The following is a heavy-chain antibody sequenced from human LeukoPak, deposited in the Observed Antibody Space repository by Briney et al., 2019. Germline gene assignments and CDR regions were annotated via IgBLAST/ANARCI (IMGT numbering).Heavy chain of an antibody. D-gene: IGHD3-10*01. J-gene: IGHJ4*02. CDR2: IRSKAYGGTT. V-gene: IGHV3-49*04. CDR3: TREFRASRAPFRGVIPTDFDY. Sequence: GGSLRLSCTASGFTFGDYAMSWVRQAPGKGLEWVGFIRSKAYGGTTEYAASVKGRFTILRDDSKSIAYLQMNSLKTEDTAVYYCTREFRASRAPFRGVIPTDFDYWGQGTLVTVSS. CDR1: GFTFGDYA.